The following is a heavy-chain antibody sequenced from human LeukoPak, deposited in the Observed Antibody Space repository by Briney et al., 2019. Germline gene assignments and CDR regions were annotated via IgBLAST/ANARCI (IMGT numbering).Heavy chain of an antibody. J-gene: IGHJ4*02. V-gene: IGHV3-21*04. Sequence: GGSLRLSCAASGFTFSSYSMNWVRQAPGKGLEWVSSISSSSSYIYYADSVKGRFTISRDNAKNSLYLQMNSLRAEDTAVYYCAKGAFGELLSYYDYWGQGTLVTVSS. CDR3: AKGAFGELLSYYDY. CDR1: GFTFSSYS. CDR2: ISSSSSYI. D-gene: IGHD3-10*01.